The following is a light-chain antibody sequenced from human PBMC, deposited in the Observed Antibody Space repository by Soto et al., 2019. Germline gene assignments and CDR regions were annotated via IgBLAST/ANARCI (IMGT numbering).Light chain of an antibody. CDR2: AAS. V-gene: IGKV3-20*01. CDR1: QSVGVNS. CDR3: QQYGGSPFT. J-gene: IGKJ3*01. Sequence: EIVLTQSPGTLSLSPGERATLSCRASQSVGVNSLAWYQQKGGQAPRLLIYAASTSATGVPDRYSGTRSGTDFALTISRLQTDDSAVYYCQQYGGSPFTVGGGTKVDIK.